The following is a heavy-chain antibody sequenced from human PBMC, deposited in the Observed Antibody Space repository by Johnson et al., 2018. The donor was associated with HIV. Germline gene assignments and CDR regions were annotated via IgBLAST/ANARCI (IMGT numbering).Heavy chain of an antibody. D-gene: IGHD6-19*01. J-gene: IGHJ3*02. Sequence: VQLVESGGGVVQPGRSLRLSCAASGFTFDDYGMSWVRQAPGKGLEWVGRIRSKANSYATAYAASVKGRFTISRDDSKNTAYLQMNSLRAEDTAVYYCAREKQWLGAGGPSDAFDIWGQGTMVTVSS. CDR2: IRSKANSYAT. CDR3: AREKQWLGAGGPSDAFDI. CDR1: GFTFDDYG. V-gene: IGHV3-73*01.